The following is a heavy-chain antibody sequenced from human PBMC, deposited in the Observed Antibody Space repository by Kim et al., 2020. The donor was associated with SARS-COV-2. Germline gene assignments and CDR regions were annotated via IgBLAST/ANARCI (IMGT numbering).Heavy chain of an antibody. CDR3: ARDIVVGTAIRSFDL. Sequence: QTLTSAVTIYVDTAKNQFSLKLSSVTAADTAVYYCARDIVVGTAIRSFDLWGRGTLVTVSS. D-gene: IGHD2-21*02. V-gene: IGHV4-34*01. J-gene: IGHJ2*01.